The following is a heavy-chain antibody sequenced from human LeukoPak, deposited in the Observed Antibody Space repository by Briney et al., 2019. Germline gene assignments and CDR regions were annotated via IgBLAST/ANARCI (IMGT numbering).Heavy chain of an antibody. D-gene: IGHD5-24*01. Sequence: GASLRLSCAASGFTFDDYAMHWVRQAPGKGLEWVSGISWNSGSIGYADSVKGRFTISRDNAKNSLYLQMNSLRAEDMALYYCAIDRDGYNFYYFDYWGQGTPVTVSS. CDR1: GFTFDDYA. CDR2: ISWNSGSI. CDR3: AIDRDGYNFYYFDY. J-gene: IGHJ4*02. V-gene: IGHV3-9*03.